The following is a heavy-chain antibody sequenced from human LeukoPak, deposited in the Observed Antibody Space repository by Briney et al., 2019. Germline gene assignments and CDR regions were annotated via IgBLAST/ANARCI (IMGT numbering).Heavy chain of an antibody. Sequence: GASVKVSCKASGYTFTGYYMHWVRQAPGQGLEWMGWINPNSGGTNYAQKFQGRVTMTRDTSISTAYMELSRLRSDDTAVYYCAREANDSSGYFPKHDAFDIWGQGTMVTASS. CDR3: AREANDSSGYFPKHDAFDI. V-gene: IGHV1-2*02. D-gene: IGHD3-22*01. CDR2: INPNSGGT. J-gene: IGHJ3*02. CDR1: GYTFTGYY.